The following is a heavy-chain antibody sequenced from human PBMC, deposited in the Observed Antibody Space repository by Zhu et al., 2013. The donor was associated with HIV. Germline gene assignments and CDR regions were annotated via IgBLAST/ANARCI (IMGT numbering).Heavy chain of an antibody. V-gene: IGHV1-46*01. CDR3: ARGRRECSSPSCLDYYYYMDV. D-gene: IGHD2-2*01. CDR2: INPSGGST. J-gene: IGHJ6*03. CDR1: GYTFTGYY. Sequence: QVQLVQSGAEVKKPGASVKVSCKASGYTFTGYYMHWVRQAPGQGLEWMGIINPSGGSTSYAQRFQGRVTITADESTSTAYMELSRLKSEDTAVYYCARGRRECSSPSCLDYYYYMDVWGRGTTVTVSS.